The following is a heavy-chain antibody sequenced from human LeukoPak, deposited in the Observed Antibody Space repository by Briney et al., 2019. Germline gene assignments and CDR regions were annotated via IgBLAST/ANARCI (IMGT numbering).Heavy chain of an antibody. CDR2: IYYSGST. D-gene: IGHD6-19*01. CDR1: GGSISSYY. J-gene: IGHJ4*02. Sequence: SETLSLTCTVSGGSISSYYWSWIRQPPGKGLEWIGYIYYSGSTNYNPSLKSRVTISVDTSKNQFSLKLSSVTAADTAVYYCAGLETSSGWSFDYWGQGTLVTVSS. V-gene: IGHV4-59*01. CDR3: AGLETSSGWSFDY.